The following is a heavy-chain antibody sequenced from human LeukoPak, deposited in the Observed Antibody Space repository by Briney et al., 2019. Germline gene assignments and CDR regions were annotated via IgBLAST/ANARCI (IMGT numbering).Heavy chain of an antibody. Sequence: PGGSLRLSCAASGFTFSSYAMSWVRQAPGKGLEWVSAISGSGGSTYYADSVKGRFTISRDNSKNTLYLQMNNLRAEDTAVYYCAKDWVSSSVDRPYDYWGQGTLVTVSS. J-gene: IGHJ4*02. CDR3: AKDWVSSSVDRPYDY. D-gene: IGHD6-6*01. V-gene: IGHV3-23*01. CDR2: ISGSGGST. CDR1: GFTFSSYA.